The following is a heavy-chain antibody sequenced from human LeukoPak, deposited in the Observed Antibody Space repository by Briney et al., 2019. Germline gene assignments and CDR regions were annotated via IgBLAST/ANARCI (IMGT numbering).Heavy chain of an antibody. CDR1: SGSISSDY. Sequence: SETLSLTCTVSSGSISSDYWSWIRQPPGRGRGWVGYIYYSGSTNYNPSLKSRVTISVDPSKNPFSLKLSSVTAADTAVYYCARSGCGGGDCYSVLDYWGQGTLVTVSS. D-gene: IGHD2-21*02. J-gene: IGHJ4*02. CDR3: ARSGCGGGDCYSVLDY. CDR2: IYYSGST. V-gene: IGHV4-59*01.